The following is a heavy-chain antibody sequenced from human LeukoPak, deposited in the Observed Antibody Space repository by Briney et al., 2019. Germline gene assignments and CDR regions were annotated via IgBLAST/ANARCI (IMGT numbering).Heavy chain of an antibody. Sequence: GGSLRLSCAASGFTVSSYYMDWVRQAPGKELEWVSVIYTGGGRYYADSVRGRFTISRDTSKNMVFLQMNSLRVEDTAVYYCARGIDYWGRGTLVTVSS. CDR3: ARGIDY. CDR2: IYTGGGR. J-gene: IGHJ4*02. V-gene: IGHV3-53*01. CDR1: GFTVSSYY.